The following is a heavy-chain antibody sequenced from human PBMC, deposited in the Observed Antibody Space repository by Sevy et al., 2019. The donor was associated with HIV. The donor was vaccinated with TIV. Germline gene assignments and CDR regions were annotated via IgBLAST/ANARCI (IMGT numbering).Heavy chain of an antibody. Sequence: ASVKVSCKASGYTFSNYGINWVRQAPGHGLEWMGWISSYNGNTNYAQKFQGRVTMTIDTPTCTGYMELRSLRSDDTAMYYCARDRVPYSSSCEFDYWGQGTLVTVSS. J-gene: IGHJ4*02. V-gene: IGHV1-18*01. CDR2: ISSYNGNT. D-gene: IGHD6-13*01. CDR3: ARDRVPYSSSCEFDY. CDR1: GYTFSNYG.